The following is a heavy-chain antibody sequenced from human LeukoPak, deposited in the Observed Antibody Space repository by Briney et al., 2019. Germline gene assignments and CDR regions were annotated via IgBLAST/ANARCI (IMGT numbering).Heavy chain of an antibody. CDR2: IYYSGSA. D-gene: IGHD3-22*01. J-gene: IGHJ5*02. CDR3: ARGDSSSSNWFDP. V-gene: IGHV4-59*01. CDR1: GGSISSYY. Sequence: SETLSLTCTVSGGSISSYYWSWIRQPPGRGLEWIGYIYYSGSANYNPSLKSRVTISVDTSKNQFSLKLSSVTAADTAVYYCARGDSSSSNWFDPWGQGTLVTVSS.